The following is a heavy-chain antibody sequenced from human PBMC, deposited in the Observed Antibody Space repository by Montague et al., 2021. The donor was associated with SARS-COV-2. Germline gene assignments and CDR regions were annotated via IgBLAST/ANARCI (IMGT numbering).Heavy chain of an antibody. V-gene: IGHV4-34*01. Sequence: SETLSLTCAVYGESFSGFFWSWIRQPPGKGLEWIAEINDRGVTNYNYNLSLGSRVTIPVDTSKSQFSLKLSSVSAADTGVYYCARWDPQTVTMIGLRGKSACDYWGQGTLVTVSS. D-gene: IGHD1-1*01. CDR2: INDRGVTNY. CDR1: GESFSGFF. J-gene: IGHJ4*02. CDR3: ARWDPQTVTMIGLRGKSACDY.